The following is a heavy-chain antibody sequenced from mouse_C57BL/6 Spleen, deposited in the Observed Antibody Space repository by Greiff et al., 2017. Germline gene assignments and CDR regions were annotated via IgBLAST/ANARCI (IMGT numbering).Heavy chain of an antibody. CDR3: ARWEESIYPYYFDY. J-gene: IGHJ2*01. Sequence: EVMLVESVAELVRPGASVKLSCTASGFNIKNTYMPWVQQRPEQGLEWIGRIDPANGTTKYAPKFQGKATITADTPSTTAYLQLVSRTSDDTAIDYGARWEESIYPYYFDYWGQGTTLTVSS. CDR1: GFNIKNTY. D-gene: IGHD2-1*01. CDR2: IDPANGTT. V-gene: IGHV14-3*01.